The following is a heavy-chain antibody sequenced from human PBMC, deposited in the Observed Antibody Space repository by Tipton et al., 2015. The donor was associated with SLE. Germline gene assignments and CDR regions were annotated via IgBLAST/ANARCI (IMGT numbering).Heavy chain of an antibody. CDR3: ARILRMDAFDI. V-gene: IGHV4-59*11. Sequence: LRLSCTVSGGSISSHYWSWIRQPPGKGLEWIGYIYYSGSISYNPSLKSRVTISVDTSKNQFSLKLSSVTAADTAVYYCARILRMDAFDIWGQGTMVTVSS. D-gene: IGHD3-9*01. CDR2: IYYSGSI. J-gene: IGHJ3*02. CDR1: GGSISSHY.